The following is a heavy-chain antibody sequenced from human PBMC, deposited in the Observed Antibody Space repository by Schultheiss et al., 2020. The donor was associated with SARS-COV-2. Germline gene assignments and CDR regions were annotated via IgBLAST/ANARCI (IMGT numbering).Heavy chain of an antibody. CDR3: AKQEHGSGVYPYYFDF. CDR1: GATINSGSYY. J-gene: IGHJ4*02. D-gene: IGHD2-15*01. V-gene: IGHV4-39*01. CDR2: IIDGGTT. Sequence: SETLSLTCTVSGATINSGSYYWGWIRQSPGKGLEWIGTIIDGGTTYYNPSLKSRVTISVDTSKNHFSLKLRSVTAADTGVYYCAKQEHGSGVYPYYFDFWGQGTLVTVSS.